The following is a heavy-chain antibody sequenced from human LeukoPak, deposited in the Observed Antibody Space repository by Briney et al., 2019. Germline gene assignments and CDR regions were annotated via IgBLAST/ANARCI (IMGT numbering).Heavy chain of an antibody. D-gene: IGHD3-22*01. Sequence: GGSLRLSCAASGFTFSDYYMSWIRQAPGKGLEWVSYISSGGTTLYYADSVKGRFTISRDNAKNSLYLQMNSLRAEDTAVYYCARSPHYYDSINFDYWGQGTLVTVSS. CDR2: ISSGGTTL. V-gene: IGHV3-11*04. J-gene: IGHJ4*02. CDR1: GFTFSDYY. CDR3: ARSPHYYDSINFDY.